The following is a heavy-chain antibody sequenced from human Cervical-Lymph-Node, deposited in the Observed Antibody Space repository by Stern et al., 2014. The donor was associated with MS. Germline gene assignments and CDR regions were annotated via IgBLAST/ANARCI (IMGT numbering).Heavy chain of an antibody. V-gene: IGHV3-48*01. D-gene: IGHD4-17*01. J-gene: IGHJ3*01. CDR1: GFIFSDYN. CDR3: AKNKRDYGDYLSTDVLDV. Sequence: EMQLVESGGGLVQPGGSLRLSCAASGFIFSDYNMNWVRQAPGQGPEWLSFISSIGSTIYYADSVKGRFTISRDNADNSLYLQLSGLRAEDTALYYCAKNKRDYGDYLSTDVLDVWGQGTMVTVSS. CDR2: ISSIGSTI.